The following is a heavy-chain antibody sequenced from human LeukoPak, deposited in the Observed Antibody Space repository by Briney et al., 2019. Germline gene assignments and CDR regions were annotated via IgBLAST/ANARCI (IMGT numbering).Heavy chain of an antibody. D-gene: IGHD3-3*01. Sequence: GASVKVSCKASGGTFSSYAISWVRQAPGQGLEWMGRIIPILGIANYAQKFQGRVTITADKSTSTAYMELSSLRSEDTAVYYCARGGRITLFGELIESLGYWGQGTLVTVSP. CDR3: ARGGRITLFGELIESLGY. CDR1: GGTFSSYA. V-gene: IGHV1-69*04. CDR2: IIPILGIA. J-gene: IGHJ4*02.